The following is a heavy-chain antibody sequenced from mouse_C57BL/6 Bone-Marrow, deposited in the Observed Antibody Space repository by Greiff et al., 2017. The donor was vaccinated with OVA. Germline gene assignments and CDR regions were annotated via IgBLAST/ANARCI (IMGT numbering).Heavy chain of an antibody. CDR3: ARRATGAMDY. CDR1: GFTFSDYG. V-gene: IGHV5-17*01. Sequence: EVQLVESGGGLVKPGASLKLSCAASGFTFSDYGMHWVRQAPEKGLEWVAYISSGSSTIYYADTVKGRFTITRDNAKNTLVLQMTSLRSEDTAMDNCARRATGAMDYWGQGTSVTVSS. CDR2: ISSGSSTI. D-gene: IGHD3-1*01. J-gene: IGHJ4*01.